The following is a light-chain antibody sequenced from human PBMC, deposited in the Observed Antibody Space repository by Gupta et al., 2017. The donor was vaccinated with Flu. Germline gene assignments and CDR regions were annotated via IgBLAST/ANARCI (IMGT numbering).Light chain of an antibody. J-gene: IGLJ3*02. CDR1: TADSSAA. V-gene: IGLV4-69*01. Sequence: VKITCTLSTADSSAAIAWHQQQPEKGPRYLMMLYSDGSRNTGDVIPDRFSGSSSGAERYLTISTLRAEDEDYYYCQTWVTGLRVFGGGTKLTVL. CDR2: LYSDGSR. CDR3: QTWVTGLRV.